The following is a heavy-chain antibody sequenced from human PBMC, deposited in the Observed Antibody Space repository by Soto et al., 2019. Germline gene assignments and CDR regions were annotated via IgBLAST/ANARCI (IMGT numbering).Heavy chain of an antibody. J-gene: IGHJ4*02. Sequence: QVQLQESGPGLVKPSQTLSLTCTVSGGSISSGSYYWTWIRQYPGKGLEWIGHMYYSGSTYYNPSLKSRVTISVDTSKNQITLKLTSVTAADTAVYYRARKSLERPYYFDSWGQGTLV. V-gene: IGHV4-31*03. CDR1: GGSISSGSYY. CDR3: ARKSLERPYYFDS. D-gene: IGHD1-1*01. CDR2: MYYSGST.